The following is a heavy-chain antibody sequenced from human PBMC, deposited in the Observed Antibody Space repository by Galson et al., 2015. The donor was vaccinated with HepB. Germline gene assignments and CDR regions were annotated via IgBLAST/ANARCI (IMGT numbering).Heavy chain of an antibody. D-gene: IGHD3-10*01. V-gene: IGHV4-34*01. CDR3: ARGHSLGSYYYMDV. J-gene: IGHJ6*03. Sequence: SETLSLTCAVYGGSFSGYYWSWIRQPPGKGLEWIEEINHSGSTNYNPSLKSRVTISVDTSKNQFSLKLSSVTAADTAVYYCARGHSLGSYYYMDVWGKGTTVTVSS. CDR2: INHSGST. CDR1: GGSFSGYY.